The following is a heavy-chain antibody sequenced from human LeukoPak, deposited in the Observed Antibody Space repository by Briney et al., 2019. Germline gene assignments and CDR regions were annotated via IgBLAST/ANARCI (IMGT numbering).Heavy chain of an antibody. D-gene: IGHD2-15*01. J-gene: IGHJ4*02. CDR2: IIPIFGTA. V-gene: IGHV1-69*13. Sequence: SVKVSCKASGYTFTSYDINWVRQATGQGLEWMGGIIPIFGTANYAQKFQGRVTITADESTSTAYMELSSLRSEDTAVYYCARDTGYCSGGSCYSTLDYWGQGTLVTVSS. CDR1: GYTFTSYD. CDR3: ARDTGYCSGGSCYSTLDY.